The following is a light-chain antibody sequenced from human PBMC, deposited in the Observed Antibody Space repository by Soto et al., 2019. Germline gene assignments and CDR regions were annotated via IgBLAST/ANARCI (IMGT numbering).Light chain of an antibody. Sequence: DIQMTQSPSTLSASVGDRVTITCRAGQSVNKWLAWFQQKPGKVPKLLIFDASTLQTGVPSRFSGSGSGTEFTLTISSLQSEDFAVYYCQQYNSWPPITFGQGTKVDIK. J-gene: IGKJ1*01. CDR1: QSVNKW. V-gene: IGKV1-5*01. CDR3: QQYNSWPPIT. CDR2: DAS.